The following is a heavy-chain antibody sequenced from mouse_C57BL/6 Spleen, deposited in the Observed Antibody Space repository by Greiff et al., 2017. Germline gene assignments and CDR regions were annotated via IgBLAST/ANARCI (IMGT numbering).Heavy chain of an antibody. CDR1: GFSFNTYA. J-gene: IGHJ1*03. V-gene: IGHV10-1*01. CDR3: VRGGNHGDWYFDV. CDR2: IRSKSNNYAT. Sequence: EVHLVESGGGLVQPKGSLKLSCAASGFSFNTYAMNWVRQAPGKGLEWVARIRSKSNNYATYYADSVKDSFTISRDDSESMLYLQMNNLKTEDTAMYYCVRGGNHGDWYFDVWGTGTTVTVAA. D-gene: IGHD2-1*01.